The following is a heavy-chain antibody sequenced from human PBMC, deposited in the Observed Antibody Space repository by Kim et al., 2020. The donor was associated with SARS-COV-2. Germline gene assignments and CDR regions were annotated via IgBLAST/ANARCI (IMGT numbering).Heavy chain of an antibody. V-gene: IGHV3-21*01. CDR3: ARDSGIDAEFDY. CDR2: ISSSSSYI. J-gene: IGHJ4*02. Sequence: GGSLRLSCAASGFTFSSYSMNWVRQAPGKGLEWVSSISSSSSYIYYADSVKGRFTISRDNAKNSLYLQMNSLRAEDTAVYYCARDSGIDAEFDYWGQGTLVTVSS. D-gene: IGHD3-10*01. CDR1: GFTFSSYS.